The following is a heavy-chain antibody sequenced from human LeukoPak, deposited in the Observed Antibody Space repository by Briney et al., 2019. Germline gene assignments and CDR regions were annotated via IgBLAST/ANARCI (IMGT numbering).Heavy chain of an antibody. V-gene: IGHV3-30*02. J-gene: IGHJ6*03. CDR3: AKRTSPDYCRGGSCYTYYYYYYMDV. Sequence: QPGGSLRLSCAASGFTFSSYGMHWVRQAPGKGLEWVAFIRYDGSNKYYADSVKGRFTISRDNSKNTLYMKMNSLRDEDTAVYYCAKRTSPDYCRGGSCYTYYYYYYMDVWGRGTSVTVSS. CDR2: IRYDGSNK. CDR1: GFTFSSYG. D-gene: IGHD2-15*01.